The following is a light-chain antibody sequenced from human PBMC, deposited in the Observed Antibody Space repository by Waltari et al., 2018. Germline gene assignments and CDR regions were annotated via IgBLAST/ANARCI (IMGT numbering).Light chain of an antibody. CDR2: GAS. V-gene: IGKV3-20*01. CDR3: QHHFRLPAT. Sequence: IMLTQSPGTLSLSPAERATLSCRASQSLSRYLAWYQQKPGQAPRLLIYGASTRATGSPDRFRGSGAGTDFSLTISGREPEDSGVYYCQHHFRLPATFGQGTKVEIK. J-gene: IGKJ1*01. CDR1: QSLSRY.